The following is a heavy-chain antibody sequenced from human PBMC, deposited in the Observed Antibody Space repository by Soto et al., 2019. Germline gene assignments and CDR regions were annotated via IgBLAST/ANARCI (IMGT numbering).Heavy chain of an antibody. J-gene: IGHJ5*02. V-gene: IGHV4-30-2*01. Sequence: TLSLTCAVSGGSISSGGYSWSWIRQPPGKGLEWIGYIYHSGSTYYNPSLKSRVTISVDRSKNQFSLKLSSVTAADTAVYYCARGSGTGGSGSQYYDSSVDWFDPWGQGTLVTVSS. CDR3: ARGSGTGGSGSQYYDSSVDWFDP. D-gene: IGHD3-22*01. CDR2: IYHSGST. CDR1: GGSISSGGYS.